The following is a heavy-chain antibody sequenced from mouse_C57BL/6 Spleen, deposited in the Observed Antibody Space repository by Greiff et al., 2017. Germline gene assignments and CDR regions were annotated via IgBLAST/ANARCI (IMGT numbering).Heavy chain of an antibody. CDR3: AREGYGSSYLDY. V-gene: IGHV3-6*01. J-gene: IGHJ2*01. CDR2: ISYDGSN. Sequence: VQLQQSGPGLVKPSQSLSLTCSVTGYSITSGYYWNWIRQFPGNKLEWMGYISYDGSNNYNPSLKNRISITRDTSKNQFFLKLNSVTTEDTATYYCAREGYGSSYLDYWGQGTTLTVSS. D-gene: IGHD1-1*01. CDR1: GYSITSGYY.